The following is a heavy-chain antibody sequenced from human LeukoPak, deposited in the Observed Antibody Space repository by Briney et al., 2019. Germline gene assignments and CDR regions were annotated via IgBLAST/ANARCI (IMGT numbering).Heavy chain of an antibody. Sequence: PSETLSLTCAVYGGSFSGYYWSWIRQPPGKGLEWMGEINHSGSTNYNPSLKSRVTISVDTSKNQFSLKLSSVTAADTAVYYCARGLLWFGERGSFDYWGQGTLVTVSS. J-gene: IGHJ4*02. V-gene: IGHV4-34*01. CDR3: ARGLLWFGERGSFDY. CDR1: GGSFSGYY. D-gene: IGHD3-10*01. CDR2: INHSGST.